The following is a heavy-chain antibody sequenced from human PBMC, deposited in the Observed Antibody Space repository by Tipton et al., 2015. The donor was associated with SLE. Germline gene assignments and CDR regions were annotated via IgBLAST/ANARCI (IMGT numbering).Heavy chain of an antibody. CDR2: IYPGDSDT. J-gene: IGHJ4*02. V-gene: IGHV5-51*03. CDR3: ARRAPYCGGDCFNFDY. D-gene: IGHD2-21*01. CDR1: GYSFTSYW. Sequence: QLVQSGAEVKKPGESLKISCKGSGYSFTSYWIGWVRQMPGKGLEWMGIIYPGDSDTRYSPSFQGQVTISADKSISTAYLQWTSMKASDPAMYYCARRAPYCGGDCFNFDYWGQGPLVPVSS.